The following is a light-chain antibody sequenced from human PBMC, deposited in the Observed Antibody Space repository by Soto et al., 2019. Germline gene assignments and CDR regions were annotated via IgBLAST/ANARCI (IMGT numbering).Light chain of an antibody. V-gene: IGLV1-44*01. CDR1: ASNIGRNA. CDR2: SDN. Sequence: QSVLTQAPSASGTPGQGVTISCSGSASNIGRNAVIWYQQLPGTAPKLLMYSDNQRPSGVPDRFSGSKSGTSASLAISGLQSEDEADDYCAAWDDGLNGAVFGGGTKLTVL. CDR3: AAWDDGLNGAV. J-gene: IGLJ3*02.